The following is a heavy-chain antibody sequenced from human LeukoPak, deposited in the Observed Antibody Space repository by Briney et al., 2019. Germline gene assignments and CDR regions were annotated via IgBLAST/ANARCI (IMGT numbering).Heavy chain of an antibody. CDR2: IYYSGSA. D-gene: IGHD3-9*01. Sequence: LRLSRAASGFTFSDYYMSWIRQHPGKGLEWIGYIYYSGSAYYNPSLKSRLTISIDTSKNQFSLKLSSVTAADTAIYYCASWGGGTILWGQGTLVTVSS. J-gene: IGHJ4*02. CDR1: GFTFSDYY. V-gene: IGHV4-31*02. CDR3: ASWGGGTIL.